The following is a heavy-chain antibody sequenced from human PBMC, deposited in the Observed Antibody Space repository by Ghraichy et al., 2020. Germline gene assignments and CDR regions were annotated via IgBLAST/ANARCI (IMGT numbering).Heavy chain of an antibody. Sequence: SQTLSLTCAVYGGSFSGYYWSWIRQPPGKGLVWIGEINHSGSTNYNPSLKSRVTISVDTSKNQFSLKLSSVTAADTAVYYCARSHYDILTGDDAFDIWGQGTMVTVSS. J-gene: IGHJ3*02. V-gene: IGHV4-34*01. CDR2: INHSGST. CDR3: ARSHYDILTGDDAFDI. CDR1: GGSFSGYY. D-gene: IGHD3-9*01.